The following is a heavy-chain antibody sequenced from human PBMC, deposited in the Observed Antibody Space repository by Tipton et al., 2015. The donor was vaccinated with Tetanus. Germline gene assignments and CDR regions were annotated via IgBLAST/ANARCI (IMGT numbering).Heavy chain of an antibody. CDR2: ISGGGRST. CDR3: ARSASPFDY. Sequence: SLRLSCVASGFTFSHFAVSWVRQAPGKGLEWVASISGGGRSTHYAESVQGRFTISRDNSQNTVFLQMNSLRAEDTAVYYCARSASPFDYWGQGTLVTVSS. J-gene: IGHJ4*02. CDR1: GFTFSHFA. V-gene: IGHV3-23*01.